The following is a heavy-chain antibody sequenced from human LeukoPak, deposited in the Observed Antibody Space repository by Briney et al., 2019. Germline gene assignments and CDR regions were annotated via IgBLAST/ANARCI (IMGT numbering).Heavy chain of an antibody. CDR1: GGSISSSSYY. J-gene: IGHJ5*02. CDR2: IYYSGST. Sequence: KPSETLSLTCTVSGGSISSSSYYWGWIRQPPGKGLEWIGSIYYSGSTYYNPSLKSRVTISVDTSKNQFSLKLSSVTAADTAVYYCARIGYAGWFDPWGQGTLVTVSS. V-gene: IGHV4-39*01. D-gene: IGHD3-16*01. CDR3: ARIGYAGWFDP.